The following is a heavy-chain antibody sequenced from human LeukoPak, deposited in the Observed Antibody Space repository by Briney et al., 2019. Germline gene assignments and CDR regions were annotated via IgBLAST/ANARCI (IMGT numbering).Heavy chain of an antibody. CDR3: ARDRGWRTSGYYLYHFDY. J-gene: IGHJ4*02. D-gene: IGHD3-22*01. Sequence: PGRSLRLSCVASGFPFSSYGMHWVRQAPGKGLEWVAVIWSVGGAEYYADSVKGRFTISRDNAKNSLYLEMSSLRVEDTAVYYCARDRGWRTSGYYLYHFDYWGQGTLVTFAS. CDR1: GFPFSSYG. V-gene: IGHV3-33*01. CDR2: IWSVGGAE.